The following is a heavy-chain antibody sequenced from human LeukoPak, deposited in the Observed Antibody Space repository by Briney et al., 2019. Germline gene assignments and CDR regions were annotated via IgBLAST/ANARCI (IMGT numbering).Heavy chain of an antibody. D-gene: IGHD3-22*01. V-gene: IGHV3-11*04. CDR1: GFTFSDYY. Sequence: GGSLRLSCAASGFTFSDYYMSWIRQAPGKGLEWVSYISSSGSTIYYADSVKGRFTISRDNAKNSLYLQMNSLRAEDTAVYYCARGNYYDSSGYLYDAFDIWGQGTMVTVSS. J-gene: IGHJ3*02. CDR3: ARGNYYDSSGYLYDAFDI. CDR2: ISSSGSTI.